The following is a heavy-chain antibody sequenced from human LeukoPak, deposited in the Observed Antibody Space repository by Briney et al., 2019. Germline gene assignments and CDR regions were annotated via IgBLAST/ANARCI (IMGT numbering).Heavy chain of an antibody. J-gene: IGHJ4*02. CDR1: GYTFTAYY. V-gene: IGHV1-2*02. Sequence: ASGKVSCKASGYTFTAYYIHWVRQAPGQGLEWMGWINPNSGDTNCAKKFQGRVTMTRDTSISTAYMELGRLKSDDTALYYCAGGMTGGDYWGQGTLVTVSS. CDR2: INPNSGDT. CDR3: AGGMTGGDY. D-gene: IGHD3-9*01.